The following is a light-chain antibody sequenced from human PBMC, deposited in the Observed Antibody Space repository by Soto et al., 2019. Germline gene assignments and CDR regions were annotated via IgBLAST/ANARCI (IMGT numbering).Light chain of an antibody. J-gene: IGLJ1*01. Sequence: LTQPPSASGSPGQSVTISCTGTSSDVGGYNYVSWYQQHPGKAPKLMIYEVSKRPSGVPDRFSGSKSGNTASLTVSGLQAEDEADYFCSSYAGSNNFDVFGTGTKVTVL. CDR2: EVS. CDR1: SSDVGGYNY. V-gene: IGLV2-8*01. CDR3: SSYAGSNNFDV.